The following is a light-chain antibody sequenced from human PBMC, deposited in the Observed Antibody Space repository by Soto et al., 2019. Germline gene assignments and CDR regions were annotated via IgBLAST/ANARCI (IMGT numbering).Light chain of an antibody. CDR2: WAS. CDR1: QGVLSSSNNRNY. J-gene: IGKJ1*01. V-gene: IGKV4-1*01. Sequence: DIVMTQSPDSLAVSLGERATINCKSSQGVLSSSNNRNYLAWYQQKSGQPPKLLIYWASTRESGVPDRFSGSGSGTDFTLTISSLQAEDVAAYYCQHYYSIPWTFGQGTRVEIK. CDR3: QHYYSIPWT.